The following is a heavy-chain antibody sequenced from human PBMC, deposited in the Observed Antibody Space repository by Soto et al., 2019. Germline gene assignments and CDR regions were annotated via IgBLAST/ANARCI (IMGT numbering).Heavy chain of an antibody. CDR3: ARDLVTAIERAFDY. J-gene: IGHJ4*02. D-gene: IGHD2-21*02. CDR1: GGSISSYY. Sequence: TSETLSLNCIVSGGSISSYYWSWIRQPAGKGLEWIGRINTSGSTNYNPSLKSRVTMSVDTSKNQFSLKLSSVTAADTAVYYCARDLVTAIERAFDYWGQGTLFTVSS. CDR2: INTSGST. V-gene: IGHV4-4*07.